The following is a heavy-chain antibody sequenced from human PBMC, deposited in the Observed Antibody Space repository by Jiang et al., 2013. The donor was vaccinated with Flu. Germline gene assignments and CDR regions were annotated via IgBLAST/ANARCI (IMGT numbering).Heavy chain of an antibody. D-gene: IGHD2-15*01. V-gene: IGHV3-9*01. J-gene: IGHJ4*02. CDR1: GFTFDDYA. CDR2: ISWNSGSI. CDR3: AKGAVVVVAATLDY. Sequence: VQLVESGGGLVQPGRSLRLSCAASGFTFDDYAMHWVRQAPGKGLEWVSGISWNSGSIGYADSVKGRFTISRDNAKNSLYLQMNSLRAEDTALYYCAKGAVVVVAATLDYWGQGPWSPSP.